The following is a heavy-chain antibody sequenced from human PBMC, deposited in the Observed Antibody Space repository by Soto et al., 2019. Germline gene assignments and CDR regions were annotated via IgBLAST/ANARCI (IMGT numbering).Heavy chain of an antibody. D-gene: IGHD4-17*01. CDR2: IWYDGSDK. J-gene: IGHJ6*03. Sequence: QMQLVESGGGVVQPGTSLRLSCAASGFTFSNYAMHWVRQAPGKGLEWVTIIWYDGSDKNYGDSVKGRFTISRDNFKNTVYLQMNSLRVEDTVVYYCARDSGGDYHNYYMDVWGKGTTVTVSS. CDR3: ARDSGGDYHNYYMDV. CDR1: GFTFSNYA. V-gene: IGHV3-33*01.